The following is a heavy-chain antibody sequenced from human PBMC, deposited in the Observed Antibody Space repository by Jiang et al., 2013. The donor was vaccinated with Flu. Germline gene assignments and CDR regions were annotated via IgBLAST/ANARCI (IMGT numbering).Heavy chain of an antibody. D-gene: IGHD4-17*01. Sequence: LLKPSETLSLTCTVSGGSISSYYWSWIRQPPGKGLEWIGYIYYSGSTSYNPSLKSRVTISVDTSKNQFSLKLTSVTAADTAVYYCARDLVRDYGRGLGYWGQGTLVTVSS. V-gene: IGHV4-59*01. CDR3: ARDLVRDYGRGLGY. J-gene: IGHJ4*02. CDR2: IYYSGST. CDR1: GGSISSYY.